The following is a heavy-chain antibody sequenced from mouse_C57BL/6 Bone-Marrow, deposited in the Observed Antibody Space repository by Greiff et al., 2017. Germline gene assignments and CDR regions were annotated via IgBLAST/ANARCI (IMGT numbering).Heavy chain of an antibody. CDR1: GYTFTSYW. J-gene: IGHJ1*03. Sequence: QVQLQQPGAELVMPGASVKLSCKASGYTFTSYWMHWVKQRPGQGLEWIGEIDPSDSYTNYNQKFKGKSTLTVAKSSSTAYLQLSSLTSEDSAVYYCATTELCGYCDVWGTGTTVTVSS. CDR3: ATTELCGYCDV. D-gene: IGHD6-1*01. V-gene: IGHV1-69*01. CDR2: IDPSDSYT.